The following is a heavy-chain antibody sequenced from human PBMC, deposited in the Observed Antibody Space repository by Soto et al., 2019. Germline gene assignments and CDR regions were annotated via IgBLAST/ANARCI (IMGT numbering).Heavy chain of an antibody. D-gene: IGHD5-18*01. CDR1: GFTFSSYA. Sequence: EVQLLESGGGLVHPGGSLRLSCAASGFTFSSYAMSWVRQAPGKGLEWVSAISGSGGSTYYADSVKGRFTISRDNSKNTLYLQMNSLRAEDTAVYYCAKGYSYGYGMGYGMDVWGQGTTVTVSS. V-gene: IGHV3-23*01. CDR2: ISGSGGST. J-gene: IGHJ6*02. CDR3: AKGYSYGYGMGYGMDV.